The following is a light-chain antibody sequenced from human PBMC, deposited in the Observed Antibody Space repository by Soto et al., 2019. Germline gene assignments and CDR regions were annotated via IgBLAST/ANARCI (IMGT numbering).Light chain of an antibody. CDR3: QQYKKLPWR. J-gene: IGKJ1*01. CDR1: QSISDT. CDR2: GAS. V-gene: IGKV3-15*01. Sequence: SHSPSTLSTSTFCKATLSFRASQSISDTLAWYQQKPGQAPRLLIHGASTRAPGFPARFSGSGSGTDFTLTISCLQSEDFTVYCCQQYKKLPWRFGEGSKV.